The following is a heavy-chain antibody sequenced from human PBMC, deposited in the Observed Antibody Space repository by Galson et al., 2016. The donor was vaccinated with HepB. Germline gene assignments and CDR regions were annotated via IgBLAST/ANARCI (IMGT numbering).Heavy chain of an antibody. D-gene: IGHD4-17*01. CDR1: GYTFTSYG. CDR3: AKDDGDYVFVR. Sequence: SVKVSCKASGYTFTSYGISWVRQAPGQGLKWMGWISGYNGKTNYAQKFQGRVTLTTDTSTSTAYMELRSLRSDDTAVYYCAKDDGDYVFVRWGQGSLVTVSS. CDR2: ISGYNGKT. J-gene: IGHJ4*02. V-gene: IGHV1-18*04.